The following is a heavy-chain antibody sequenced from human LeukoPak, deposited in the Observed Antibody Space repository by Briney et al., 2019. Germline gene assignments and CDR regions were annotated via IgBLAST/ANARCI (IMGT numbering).Heavy chain of an antibody. V-gene: IGHV1-69*05. CDR2: IIPIFGTA. D-gene: IGHD3-3*01. Sequence: ASVKVSCKASGGTFSSYAISWVRQAPGQGLEWMGGIIPIFGTANYAQKFQGRVTITTDESTSTAYMELSSLRSEDTAVYYCARVSGTPYVAFDIWAKGQWSPSLQ. CDR1: GGTFSSYA. CDR3: ARVSGTPYVAFDI. J-gene: IGHJ3*02.